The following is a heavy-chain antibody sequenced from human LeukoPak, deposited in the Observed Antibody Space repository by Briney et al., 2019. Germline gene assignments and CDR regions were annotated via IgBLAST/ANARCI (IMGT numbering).Heavy chain of an antibody. V-gene: IGHV1-2*02. CDR2: INPNSGGT. CDR1: GYTFTGYY. CDR3: AREPYYYDSSGYLVDY. Sequence: ASVKVSCKASGYTFTGYYMHWVRQAPGQGLEWMGWINPNSGGTNYAQKFQGRVTMTRDTSISTAYMELSRLRSDDTAVYYCAREPYYYDSSGYLVDYWGQGTLVTVSS. D-gene: IGHD3-22*01. J-gene: IGHJ4*02.